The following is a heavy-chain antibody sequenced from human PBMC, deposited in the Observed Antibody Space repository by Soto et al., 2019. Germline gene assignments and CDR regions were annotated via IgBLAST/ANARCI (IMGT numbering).Heavy chain of an antibody. CDR3: AGSLFGVVTTFFDY. D-gene: IGHD3-3*02. CDR2: ISYDGSNK. V-gene: IGHV3-30-3*01. J-gene: IGHJ4*02. CDR1: GFTFSSYA. Sequence: QVQLVESGGGLVQPGRSLRLSCAASGFTFSSYAMHWVRQAPGKGLEWVAVISYDGSNKYYADSVKGRFTISRDNSKNTLYLQMNSLRAEDTAVYYCAGSLFGVVTTFFDYWGQGTLVTVSS.